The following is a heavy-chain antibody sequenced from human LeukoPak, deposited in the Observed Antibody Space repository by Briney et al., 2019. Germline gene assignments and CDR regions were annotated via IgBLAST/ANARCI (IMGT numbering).Heavy chain of an antibody. D-gene: IGHD3-22*01. J-gene: IGHJ4*02. CDR2: ISSSSSYI. Sequence: GGSLRLSCAASGFTFSSYSMYWVRQAPGKGLEWVSSISSSSSYIYYADSMKGRFTISRDNAKNSLYLQMNSLRAEDTAVYYCATSLYDSSGYYTYWGQGTLVTVSS. CDR3: ATSLYDSSGYYTY. V-gene: IGHV3-21*01. CDR1: GFTFSSYS.